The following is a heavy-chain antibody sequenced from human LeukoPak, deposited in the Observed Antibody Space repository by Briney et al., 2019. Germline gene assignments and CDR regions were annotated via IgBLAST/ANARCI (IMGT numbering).Heavy chain of an antibody. CDR2: ISSSSSYI. CDR1: GLTFSSYS. D-gene: IGHD4-17*01. CDR3: ARDLSYGDYGDYYYYMDV. Sequence: GGSLRLSCAASGLTFSSYSMNWVRQAPGKGLEWVSSISSSSSYIYCADSVKGRFTISRDNAKNSLYLQMNSLRAEDTAVYYCARDLSYGDYGDYYYYMDVWGKGTTVTVSS. V-gene: IGHV3-21*01. J-gene: IGHJ6*03.